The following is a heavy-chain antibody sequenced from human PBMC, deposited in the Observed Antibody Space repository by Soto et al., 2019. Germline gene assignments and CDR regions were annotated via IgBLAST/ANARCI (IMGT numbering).Heavy chain of an antibody. Sequence: SETLSLTCAVSGGSISSGGYSWSWIRQPPGKGLEWIGYIYHSGSTYYNPSLKSRVTISVDRSKNQFSLKLSSVTAADTAVYYCARSTIAARPGKTYNWFDPWGQGTLVTVSS. D-gene: IGHD6-6*01. CDR2: IYHSGST. V-gene: IGHV4-30-2*01. J-gene: IGHJ5*02. CDR3: ARSTIAARPGKTYNWFDP. CDR1: GGSISSGGYS.